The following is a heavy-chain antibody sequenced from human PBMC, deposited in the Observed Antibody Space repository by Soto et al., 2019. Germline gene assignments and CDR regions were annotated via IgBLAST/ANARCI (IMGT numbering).Heavy chain of an antibody. CDR3: ARDTSEEYCSGGSCGNWFDP. V-gene: IGHV1-18*01. J-gene: IGHJ5*02. CDR2: ISAYNGNT. CDR1: GYTFTSYG. D-gene: IGHD2-15*01. Sequence: EASVKVSCKASGYTFTSYGISWVRQAPGQGLEWMGWISAYNGNTNYAQKLQGRVTMTTDTSTSTAYMELSSLRSEDTAVYYCARDTSEEYCSGGSCGNWFDPWGQGTLVTVSS.